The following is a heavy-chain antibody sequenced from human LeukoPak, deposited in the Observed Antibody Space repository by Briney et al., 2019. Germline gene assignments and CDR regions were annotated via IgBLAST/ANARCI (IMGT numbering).Heavy chain of an antibody. D-gene: IGHD3-10*02. CDR3: AELGITMIGGV. J-gene: IGHJ6*04. Sequence: GGSLRLSCAASGFIFSNYWMHRVRQVPGKELLWVSRINVDGSRKIYADSVKGRFAISRDNAKNSLYLQMNSLRAEDTAVYYCAELGITMIGGVWGKGTTVTISS. CDR2: INVDGSRK. V-gene: IGHV3-74*01. CDR1: GFIFSNYW.